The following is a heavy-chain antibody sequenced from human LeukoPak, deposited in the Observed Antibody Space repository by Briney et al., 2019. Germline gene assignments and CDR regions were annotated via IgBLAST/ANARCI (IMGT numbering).Heavy chain of an antibody. J-gene: IGHJ4*02. CDR2: INSDGNIT. CDR1: GFTFSSYW. Sequence: AGGSLRLSCAASGFTFSSYWMHWVRQAPGKGLVWVSRINSDGNITNYADSVKGRFTISRDNAKNTLYLQMNSLTVEDTAVYYCARSALLGLRSAWGQGTLVTVSS. D-gene: IGHD1-14*01. CDR3: ARSALLGLRSA. V-gene: IGHV3-74*01.